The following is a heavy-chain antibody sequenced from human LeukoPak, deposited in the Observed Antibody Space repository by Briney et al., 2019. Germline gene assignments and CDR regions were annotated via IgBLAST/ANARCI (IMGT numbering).Heavy chain of an antibody. D-gene: IGHD6-25*01. CDR1: GFTFSSSA. CDR2: ISSSSSYI. V-gene: IGHV3-21*01. J-gene: IGHJ6*03. CDR3: ARDRGRYYMDV. Sequence: PGGSLRLSCAASGFTFSSSAMSWVRQAPGKGLEWVSSISSSSSYIYYADSVKGRFTISRENAKNSLYLQMNSLRAGDTAVYYCARDRGRYYMDVWGKGTTVTISS.